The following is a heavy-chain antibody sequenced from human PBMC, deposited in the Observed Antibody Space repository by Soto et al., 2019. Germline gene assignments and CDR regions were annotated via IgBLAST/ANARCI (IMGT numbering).Heavy chain of an antibody. CDR1: GYTFTSYY. V-gene: IGHV1-46*01. Sequence: GASVKVSCKASGYTFTSYYMHWVRQAPGRGLEWMGIINPSGGSTSYAQKFQGRVTMTRDTSTSTVYMELSSLRSEDTAVYYCARVTRYCSSTSCCYFDYWGQGTLVTVSS. CDR2: INPSGGST. J-gene: IGHJ4*02. CDR3: ARVTRYCSSTSCCYFDY. D-gene: IGHD2-2*01.